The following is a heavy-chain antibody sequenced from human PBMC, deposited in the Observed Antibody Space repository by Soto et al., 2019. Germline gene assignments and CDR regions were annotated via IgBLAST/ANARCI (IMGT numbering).Heavy chain of an antibody. CDR1: GGSISSGGYS. Sequence: SETLSLTCAVSGGSISSGGYSWSWIRQPPGKGLEWIGSIYHSGSTYYNPSLMSRVTLSADTSRSQFSLEIKSLTAVDTAVYYCARPGVAAAGNFDSWGPGTLVTVSS. CDR3: ARPGVAAAGNFDS. D-gene: IGHD6-25*01. J-gene: IGHJ4*02. CDR2: IYHSGST. V-gene: IGHV4-30-2*03.